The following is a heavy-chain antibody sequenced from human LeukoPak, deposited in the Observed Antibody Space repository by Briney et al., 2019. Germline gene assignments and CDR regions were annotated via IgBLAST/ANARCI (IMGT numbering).Heavy chain of an antibody. CDR3: AREQTPVIHYYFDY. CDR1: GFTFSSYW. V-gene: IGHV3-7*01. Sequence: GGSLRLSCAASGFTFSSYWMSWVRQAPGKGLEWVANIKQDGSDYYYVDSVKGRFTISRDNAKNSLYLQMNSLRAEDTAVYYCAREQTPVIHYYFDYWGQGTLVTVSS. CDR2: IKQDGSDY. J-gene: IGHJ4*02. D-gene: IGHD3-16*02.